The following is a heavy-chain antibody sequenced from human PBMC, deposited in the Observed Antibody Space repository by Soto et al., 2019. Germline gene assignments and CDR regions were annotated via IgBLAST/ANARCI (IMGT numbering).Heavy chain of an antibody. D-gene: IGHD3-3*01. CDR1: GFTFSSYG. J-gene: IGHJ6*02. Sequence: GGSLRLSCAASGFTFSSYGMHWVRQAPGKGLEWVAVIWYDGSNKYYADSVKGRFTISRDNSKNTLYLQMNSLRAEDTAVYYCARATVADYDFGYGMDVWGQGTTVTVSS. V-gene: IGHV3-33*01. CDR2: IWYDGSNK. CDR3: ARATVADYDFGYGMDV.